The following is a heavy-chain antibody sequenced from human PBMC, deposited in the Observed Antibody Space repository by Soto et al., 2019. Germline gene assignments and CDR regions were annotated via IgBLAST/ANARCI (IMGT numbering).Heavy chain of an antibody. V-gene: IGHV1-8*01. CDR2: MNPNSGNT. CDR1: GYTFTSYD. D-gene: IGHD1-7*01. Sequence: QVQLVQSGAEVKKPGASVKVSCKASGYTFTSYDINWVRQATGHGLEGMGWMNPNSGNTGYAQKFQGRVAMTRNTSTSTAYMALSSLRSEHTAVYYCAGERSGTTSMDVWGKWTTVTVSS. J-gene: IGHJ6*04. CDR3: AGERSGTTSMDV.